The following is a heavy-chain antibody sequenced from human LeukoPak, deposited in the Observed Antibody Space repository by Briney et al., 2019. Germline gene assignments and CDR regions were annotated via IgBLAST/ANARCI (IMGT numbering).Heavy chain of an antibody. CDR1: GFTFSSYW. CDR3: VKDLGGNYDY. Sequence: GGSLRLSCVASGFTFSSYWIHWVRQVPGKGLVWVSRIDYDGSSTNYADSVKGRFTISRDNARNTLYLQMNSLRGDDTAVYCCVKDLGGNYDYWGQGTLVTVSS. D-gene: IGHD1-7*01. CDR2: IDYDGSST. V-gene: IGHV3-74*01. J-gene: IGHJ4*02.